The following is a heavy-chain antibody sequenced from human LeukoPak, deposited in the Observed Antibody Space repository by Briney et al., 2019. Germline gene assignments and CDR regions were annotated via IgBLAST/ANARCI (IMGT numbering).Heavy chain of an antibody. D-gene: IGHD3-22*01. CDR2: IYYSGST. CDR1: GDSISSYY. V-gene: IGHV4-59*01. CDR3: ARGLYDSSGKVT. Sequence: SETLSLTCTVSGDSISSYYWSWIRQPPGKGLEWIGYIYYSGSTDYNPSLKSRVTISVDTSKNQFSLKLSSVTAADTAVYYCARGLYDSSGKVTWGQGTLVTVSS. J-gene: IGHJ5*02.